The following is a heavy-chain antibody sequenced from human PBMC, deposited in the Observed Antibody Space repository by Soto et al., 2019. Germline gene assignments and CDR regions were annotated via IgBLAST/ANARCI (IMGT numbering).Heavy chain of an antibody. CDR3: SRDFVQLSSWLRGDNWFDP. D-gene: IGHD2-15*01. CDR1: GFTFSSYA. J-gene: IGHJ5*02. Sequence: PGGSLILSCAASGFTFSSYAMSWVRQAPGKGLEWVSAISGSGGSTYYADSVKGRFTISRDNSKNTLYLQMNSLRAEDTAVYYCSRDFVQLSSWLRGDNWFDPWGQGTLVTVSS. CDR2: ISGSGGST. V-gene: IGHV3-23*01.